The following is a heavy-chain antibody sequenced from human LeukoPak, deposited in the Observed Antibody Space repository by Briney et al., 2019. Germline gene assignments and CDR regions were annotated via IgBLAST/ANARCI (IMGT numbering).Heavy chain of an antibody. V-gene: IGHV3-48*01. J-gene: IGHJ3*01. Sequence: PGGSLRLSCAASGFTFSSYSMNWVRQAPGKGLEWVSYISSSSTTIYYADSVKGRFTISRDNAKNSLYLQMNSLRADDTAVYYCARDHHRRLYDSQARDTFDFWGQGTMVTVSS. CDR2: ISSSSTTI. D-gene: IGHD3-22*01. CDR3: ARDHHRRLYDSQARDTFDF. CDR1: GFTFSSYS.